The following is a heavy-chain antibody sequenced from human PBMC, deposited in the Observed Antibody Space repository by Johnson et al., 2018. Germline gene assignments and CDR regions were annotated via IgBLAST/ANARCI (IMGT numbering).Heavy chain of an antibody. V-gene: IGHV3-33*01. Sequence: QVQLVQSGGGVVQPGRSLRLSCAASGFTFSSYGMHWVRQAPGKGLEWVAVIWYDGSNKYYADSVKGRLTISRDNSKNTLYLQMNRLRVEDTAVYYERRGAGGRSNYSYYGLDVWGQGTTVTFSS. CDR1: GFTFSSYG. D-gene: IGHD4-11*01. CDR2: IWYDGSNK. CDR3: RRGAGGRSNYSYYGLDV. J-gene: IGHJ6*02.